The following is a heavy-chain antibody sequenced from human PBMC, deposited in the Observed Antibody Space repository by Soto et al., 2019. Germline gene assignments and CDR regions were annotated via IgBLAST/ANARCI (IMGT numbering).Heavy chain of an antibody. Sequence: PSETLSLTSDVSGDTISTGCYTWAWIRQPPGKALEWIGHTYYSGSTYYNPSLKSRVTISVDTSKNQFSLKLSSVTAADTAVYYCARAAGSSWTQWYFDYWGQGTLVTVSS. D-gene: IGHD6-13*01. CDR2: TYYSGST. J-gene: IGHJ4*02. CDR3: ARAAGSSWTQWYFDY. V-gene: IGHV4-30-2*05. CDR1: GDTISTGCYT.